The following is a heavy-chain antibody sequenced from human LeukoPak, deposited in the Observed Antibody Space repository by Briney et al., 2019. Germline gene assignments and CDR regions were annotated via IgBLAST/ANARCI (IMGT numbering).Heavy chain of an antibody. V-gene: IGHV4-34*01. J-gene: IGHJ6*03. CDR1: GGSFSGYY. CDR2: INHSGST. CDR3: ARGGGNLLPYFDPKYYYYMDV. D-gene: IGHD3-9*01. Sequence: SETLSLTCAVYGGSFSGYYCSWIRQPPGKGLEWIGEINHSGSTNYNPSLKSRVSLSLDTSMNQFSLKLSSVTAADTAVYYCARGGGNLLPYFDPKYYYYMDVWGKGTTVTVSS.